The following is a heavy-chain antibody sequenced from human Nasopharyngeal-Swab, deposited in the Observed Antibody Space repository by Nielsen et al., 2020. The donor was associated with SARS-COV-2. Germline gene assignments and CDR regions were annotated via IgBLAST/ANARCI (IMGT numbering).Heavy chain of an antibody. D-gene: IGHD2-15*01. CDR1: GGSISSGGYY. J-gene: IGHJ4*02. Sequence: SETLSLTCTVSGGSISSGGYYWSWIRQHPGKGLEWIGYIYYSGSTYYNPSLKSRVTISVDTSKNQFSLKLSSVTAADTAVYYCARASTHIVVVVAAITHFDYWGQGTLVTVSS. CDR3: ARASTHIVVVVAAITHFDY. V-gene: IGHV4-31*03. CDR2: IYYSGST.